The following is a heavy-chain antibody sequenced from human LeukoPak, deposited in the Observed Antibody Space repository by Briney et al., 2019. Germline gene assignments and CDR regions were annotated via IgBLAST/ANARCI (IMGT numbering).Heavy chain of an antibody. V-gene: IGHV3-74*01. J-gene: IGHJ4*02. CDR3: TRDRVQGYFDN. D-gene: IGHD1-1*01. CDR2: INSDGSST. CDR1: GFTFSSYW. Sequence: PGGSLRLSCAASGFTFSSYWMYWVRQAPGKGLVWVSRINSDGSSTSYADSVKGRFTISRDNAKNTLYLQMNSLRGEDTAVYYCTRDRVQGYFDNWGQGTLVTVSS.